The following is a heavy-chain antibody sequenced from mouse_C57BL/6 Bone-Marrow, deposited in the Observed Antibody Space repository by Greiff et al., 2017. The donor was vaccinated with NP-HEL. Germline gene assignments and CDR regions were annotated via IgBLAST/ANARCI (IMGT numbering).Heavy chain of an antibody. J-gene: IGHJ2*01. CDR2: ISSGGSYT. Sequence: EVMLVESGGDLVKPGGSLKLSCAASGFTFSSYGMSWVRQTPDKRLEWVATISSGGSYTYYPDSVKGRFTISRDNAKNTLYLQMSSLKSEDTAMYYGARPLAYYSNPYFDYWGQGTTLTVSS. CDR1: GFTFSSYG. D-gene: IGHD2-5*01. CDR3: ARPLAYYSNPYFDY. V-gene: IGHV5-6*01.